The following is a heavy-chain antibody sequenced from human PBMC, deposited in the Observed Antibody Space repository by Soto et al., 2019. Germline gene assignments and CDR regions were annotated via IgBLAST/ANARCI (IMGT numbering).Heavy chain of an antibody. CDR1: GFTFDDYA. D-gene: IGHD1-26*01. CDR2: ISWNSGGI. CDR3: ATGRGGSYGSYYFGY. V-gene: IGHV3-9*01. Sequence: EVQLVESGGGLVQPGRSLRLSCAASGFTFDDYAMHWVRQAPGKGLEWVSGISWNSGGIGYADSVKGRFTISRDNAKNALYLHMNSLRAEGTALYDCATGRGGSYGSYYFGYWGQGTLVTVSS. J-gene: IGHJ4*02.